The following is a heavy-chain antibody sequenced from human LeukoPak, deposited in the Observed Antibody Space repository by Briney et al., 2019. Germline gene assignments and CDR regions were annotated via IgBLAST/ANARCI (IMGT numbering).Heavy chain of an antibody. J-gene: IGHJ6*02. CDR1: GGSFSGYY. CDR2: INHSGST. D-gene: IGHD3-3*01. Sequence: PSETLSLTCAVYGGSFSGYYRSWIRQPPGKGLEWIGEINHSGSTNYNPSLKSRVTISVDTSKNQFSLKLSSVTAADTAVYYCARADDFWSGYRSYYYGMDVWGQGTTVTVSS. CDR3: ARADDFWSGYRSYYYGMDV. V-gene: IGHV4-34*01.